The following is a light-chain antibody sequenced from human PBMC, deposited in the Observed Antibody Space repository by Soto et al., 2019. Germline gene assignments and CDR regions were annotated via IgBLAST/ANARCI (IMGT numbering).Light chain of an antibody. CDR1: QSISSW. CDR3: QQYNSYPWT. V-gene: IGKV1-5*01. Sequence: DIQMTQSPATLSSSVLERLTITFRASQSISSWLAWYQQKPGKAPKLLIYDASSLESGVPSRFSGSGSGTEFTLTISSLQPDDFATYYCQQYNSYPWTFGQGTKVDI. CDR2: DAS. J-gene: IGKJ1*01.